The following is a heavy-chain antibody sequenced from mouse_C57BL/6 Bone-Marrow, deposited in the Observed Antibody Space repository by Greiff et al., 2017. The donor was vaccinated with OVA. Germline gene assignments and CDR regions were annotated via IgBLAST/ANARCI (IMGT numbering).Heavy chain of an antibody. CDR2: IDPENGDT. V-gene: IGHV14-4*01. J-gene: IGHJ2*01. Sequence: VQLQQSGAELVRTGASVKLSCTASGFNIKDDYMHWVKERPEQGLEWIGWIDPENGDTEYASKFQGKATITADTSSKTVYLHLSSLTSEDTAVYYCTTYRYWGQGTTLTVSS. CDR1: GFNIKDDY. CDR3: TTYRY.